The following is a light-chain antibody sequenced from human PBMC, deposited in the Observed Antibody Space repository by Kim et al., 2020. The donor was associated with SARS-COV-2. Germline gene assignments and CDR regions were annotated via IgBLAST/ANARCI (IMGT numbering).Light chain of an antibody. CDR1: ESIERW. J-gene: IGKJ1*01. Sequence: DIQMTQSPSTLAASVGDRVTITCRASESIERWLAWYQQKPGKAPKLLVYKASYLQTAVPSRFSGSGSGTEFTLTISSLQPDDFATYYYQHYLGFSRAFGQGTKVEI. CDR3: QHYLGFSRA. CDR2: KAS. V-gene: IGKV1-5*03.